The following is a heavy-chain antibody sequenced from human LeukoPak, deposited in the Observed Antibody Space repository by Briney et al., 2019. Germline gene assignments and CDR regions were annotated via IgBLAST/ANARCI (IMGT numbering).Heavy chain of an antibody. CDR1: VCTFSSYA. V-gene: IGHV1-69*13. D-gene: IGHD5-24*01. CDR2: IIPIFGTA. Sequence: SVKVSCKASVCTFSSYAISWVRQAPGQGLEWMGGIIPIFGTANYAQKFQGRVTITADESTSTAYMELSSLRSEDTAVYYCARAPREISALPMDVWGKGTTVTVSS. CDR3: ARAPREISALPMDV. J-gene: IGHJ6*03.